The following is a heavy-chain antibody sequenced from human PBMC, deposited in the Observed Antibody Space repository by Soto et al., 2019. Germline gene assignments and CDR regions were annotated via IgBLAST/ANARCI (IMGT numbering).Heavy chain of an antibody. J-gene: IGHJ5*02. Sequence: PGGSLRLSCAASGFTFSSYSMNWVRQAPGKGLEWVSSISSSSSYIYYADTVKGRFTISRDNAKNSLYLQMNSLRAEDTAVYYCARGKSEHTPNGGFDPWGQGTLVTVSS. D-gene: IGHD1-1*01. CDR2: ISSSSSYI. CDR1: GFTFSSYS. V-gene: IGHV3-21*01. CDR3: ARGKSEHTPNGGFDP.